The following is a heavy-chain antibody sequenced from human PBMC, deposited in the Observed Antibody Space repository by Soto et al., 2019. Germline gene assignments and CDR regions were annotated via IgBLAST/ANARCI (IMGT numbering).Heavy chain of an antibody. V-gene: IGHV4-61*01. CDR2: IYYSGST. Sequence: SLTCSVSRGSVSSATYYWNWMRQPPGKPLEWIGYIYYSGSTNYNPSLKSRVTISLDTSNDRFSLRVSSVTAADTAMYYCARHTPYSSTSGGMDVCHQGTRCTVFS. J-gene: IGHJ6*02. CDR3: ARHTPYSSTSGGMDV. D-gene: IGHD6-6*01. CDR1: RGSVSSATYY.